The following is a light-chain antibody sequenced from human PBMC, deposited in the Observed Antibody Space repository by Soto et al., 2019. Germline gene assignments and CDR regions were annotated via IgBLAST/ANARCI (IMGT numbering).Light chain of an antibody. J-gene: IGKJ4*01. CDR1: QSISIH. Sequence: EIVLTQSPATLSLSPGERATLSCRASQSISIHLAWYQQKPGQAPRLLMYDVSNRATGIPARFSGSGSGTDFTLTISSLESEDFAVYYCQQRPNWPLTFGGGTKVEIK. CDR2: DVS. V-gene: IGKV3-11*01. CDR3: QQRPNWPLT.